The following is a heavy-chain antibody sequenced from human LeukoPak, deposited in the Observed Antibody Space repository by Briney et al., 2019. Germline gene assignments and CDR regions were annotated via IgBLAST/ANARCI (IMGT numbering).Heavy chain of an antibody. V-gene: IGHV1-2*02. CDR1: GYTFTGYY. CDR2: INPNSGGT. D-gene: IGHD6-6*01. J-gene: IGHJ6*03. Sequence: LRASVKVSCKASGYTFTGYYMHWVRQAPGQGLEWMGWINPNSGGTNYAQKFQGRVTMTRDTSISTAYIELSRLRSDDTAVYYCASRPSIAARPDYYYMDVWGKGTTVTVSS. CDR3: ASRPSIAARPDYYYMDV.